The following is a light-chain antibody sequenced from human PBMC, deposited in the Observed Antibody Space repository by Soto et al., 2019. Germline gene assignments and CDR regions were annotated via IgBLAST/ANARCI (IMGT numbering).Light chain of an antibody. CDR3: SSYTSNRIPI. V-gene: IGLV2-14*01. Sequence: QSALTQPASVSGSPGQSITISCTGTSSDVGNYNYVSWYQQHPGKAPKLMIYDVSNRPSGVSSHFSGSKSGNTASLTISGLQAEDEDYYYCSSYTSNRIPIFGGGTKVTVL. CDR2: DVS. CDR1: SSDVGNYNY. J-gene: IGLJ2*01.